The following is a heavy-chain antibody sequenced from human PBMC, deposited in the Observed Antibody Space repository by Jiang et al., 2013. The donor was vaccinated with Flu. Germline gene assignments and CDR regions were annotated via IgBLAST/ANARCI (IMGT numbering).Heavy chain of an antibody. CDR1: GFSLITDQVG. CDR3: ARNIPENWYYQAYYFDY. J-gene: IGHJ4*02. D-gene: IGHD1-7*01. V-gene: IGHV2-5*01. CDR2: IYWNNNE. Sequence: KPTQTLTLTCTFSGFSLITDQVGVGWIRQPPGKALEWLAVIYWNNNERYSPPLKSRLTLTKDTSKNLVVLTMTNVDPVDTGTYFCARNIPENWYYQAYYFDYWGQGTLVTVSS.